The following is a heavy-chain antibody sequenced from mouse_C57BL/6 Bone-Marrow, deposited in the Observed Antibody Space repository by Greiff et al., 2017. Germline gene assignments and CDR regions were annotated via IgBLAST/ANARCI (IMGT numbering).Heavy chain of an antibody. Sequence: QVTLKESGPGLLQPSQTLSLTCSFSGFSLSTFGMGVGWIRQPSGKGLEWLAHIWWDDDKSYNPALKSRLTISKDTSKNQVFLKIANVGTADTATYYCARTLSSSYDYYAMDYWGQGTSVTVSS. J-gene: IGHJ4*01. CDR2: IWWDDDK. CDR1: GFSLSTFGMG. V-gene: IGHV8-8*01. D-gene: IGHD1-1*01. CDR3: ARTLSSSYDYYAMDY.